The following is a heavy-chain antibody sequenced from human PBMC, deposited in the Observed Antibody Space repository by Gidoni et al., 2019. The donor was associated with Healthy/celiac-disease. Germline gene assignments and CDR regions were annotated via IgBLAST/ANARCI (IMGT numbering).Heavy chain of an antibody. J-gene: IGHJ6*02. D-gene: IGHD3-10*01. Sequence: QLQLQESGSGLVKPSQPLSLTCAVHGGSISSGGYSWSWIRQPPGKGLEWIGYIYHSGSTYYHPSLKSRVTISVDRSKNQFSLKLSSVTAADTAVYYCARGYYYGSGSYYTTGMDVWGQGTTVTVSS. V-gene: IGHV4-30-2*01. CDR2: IYHSGST. CDR3: ARGYYYGSGSYYTTGMDV. CDR1: GGSISSGGYS.